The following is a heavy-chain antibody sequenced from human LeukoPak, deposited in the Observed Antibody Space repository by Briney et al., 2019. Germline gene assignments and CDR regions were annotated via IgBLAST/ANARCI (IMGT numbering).Heavy chain of an antibody. CDR3: AREAGSGHSRVDP. V-gene: IGHV3-66*01. CDR2: IYSGGST. D-gene: IGHD3-10*01. Sequence: GGSLRLSCAASGFTFSSYSMNWVRQAPGKGLEWVSVIYSGGSTYYADSVKGRFTISRDNSKNTLYLQMNSLRAEDTAVYYCAREAGSGHSRVDPWGQGTLVTVSS. CDR1: GFTFSSYS. J-gene: IGHJ5*02.